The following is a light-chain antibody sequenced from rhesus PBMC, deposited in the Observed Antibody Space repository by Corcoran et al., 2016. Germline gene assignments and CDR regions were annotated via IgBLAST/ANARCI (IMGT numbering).Light chain of an antibody. CDR2: YAN. Sequence: DIQMSQSPSSLSASVGDRVTITCRASQGISSYLNWYQQKPGKAPKLLIYYANSLASGVPSRFSGSGSGTEFTLTISSLQPEDFATYYCQQGNSNPLTFGGGTKVELK. CDR1: QGISSY. V-gene: IGKV1-32*02. CDR3: QQGNSNPLT. J-gene: IGKJ4*01.